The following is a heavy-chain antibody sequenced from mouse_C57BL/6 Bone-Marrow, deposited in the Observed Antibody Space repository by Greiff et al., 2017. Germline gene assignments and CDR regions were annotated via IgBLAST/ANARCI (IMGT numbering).Heavy chain of an antibody. CDR2: IHPNIGST. D-gene: IGHD2-4*01. V-gene: IGHV1-64*01. Sequence: VQLQQPGAELVKPGASVKLSCKASGYTFTSYWMHWVKQRPGQGLEWIGMIHPNIGSTNYNEKFKSKATLTVDKSSSTSYMQLSSLTSEDSAVYYWARSGYDYAFDYWGQGTTLTVSS. J-gene: IGHJ2*01. CDR1: GYTFTSYW. CDR3: ARSGYDYAFDY.